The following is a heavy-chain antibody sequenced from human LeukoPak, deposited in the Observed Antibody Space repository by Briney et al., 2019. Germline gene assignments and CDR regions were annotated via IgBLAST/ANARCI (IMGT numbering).Heavy chain of an antibody. D-gene: IGHD6-13*01. Sequence: SETLSLTCTVSGGSISSSSYYWGWIRQPPGKGLEWIGSIYYSGSTYYNPSLKSRVTISVDTSKNQFSLKLSSVTAADTAVYYCAREGPGGAAALYYFDYWGQGTLVTVSS. V-gene: IGHV4-39*07. CDR2: IYYSGST. J-gene: IGHJ4*02. CDR3: AREGPGGAAALYYFDY. CDR1: GGSISSSSYY.